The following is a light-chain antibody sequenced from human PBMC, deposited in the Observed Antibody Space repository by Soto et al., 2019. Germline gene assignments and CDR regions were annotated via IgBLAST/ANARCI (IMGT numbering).Light chain of an antibody. CDR2: EGS. V-gene: IGLV2-23*01. Sequence: QSALTQPASVSGSPGQSITISCTGTSSDVGSYNLVSWYQQHPGKAPKLMIYEGSKRPSGVSTRFSGSKSGNTASLTISGLQAEDEADHYCCSYAGSSTAVVFGGGTKLTVL. J-gene: IGLJ2*01. CDR1: SSDVGSYNL. CDR3: CSYAGSSTAVV.